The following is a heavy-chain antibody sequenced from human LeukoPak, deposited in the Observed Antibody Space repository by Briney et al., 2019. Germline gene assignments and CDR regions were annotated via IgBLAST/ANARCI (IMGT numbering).Heavy chain of an antibody. CDR3: ARDTYYYDSSGYYPNWFDP. J-gene: IGHJ5*02. D-gene: IGHD3-22*01. CDR1: GGSISSYY. V-gene: IGHV4-4*07. Sequence: SETLSLTCTVSGGSISSYYWSWIRQPAGKGLEWIGRIYTSGSTNYNPSLKSRVTMSVDTSKNQFSLKLSSVTAADAAVYYCARDTYYYDSSGYYPNWFDPWGQGTLVTVSS. CDR2: IYTSGST.